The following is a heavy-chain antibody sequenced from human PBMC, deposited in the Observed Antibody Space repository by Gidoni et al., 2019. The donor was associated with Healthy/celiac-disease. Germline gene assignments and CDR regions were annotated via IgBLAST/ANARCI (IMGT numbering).Heavy chain of an antibody. J-gene: IGHJ4*02. D-gene: IGHD6-19*01. CDR3: ARDSSGF. CDR1: GFTFSRYS. Sequence: EVQLVESGGGLVKPGGSLILSCAAFGFTFSRYSRNWVRQAQGKGLEWVSSISSSSSYIYYADSVKGRFTISRDNAKNSLYLQMNSLRAEDTAVYYCARDSSGFWGQGTLVTVSS. V-gene: IGHV3-21*01. CDR2: ISSSSSYI.